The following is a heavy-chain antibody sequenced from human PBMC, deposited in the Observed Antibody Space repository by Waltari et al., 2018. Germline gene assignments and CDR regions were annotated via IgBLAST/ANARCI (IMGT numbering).Heavy chain of an antibody. Sequence: GLEWVGFIRSKAYGGTTEYAASVKGRFTISRDDSKSIAYLQMNSLKTEDTAVYYCTSGIAAAGRKGDYWGQGTLVTVSS. D-gene: IGHD6-13*01. J-gene: IGHJ4*02. CDR3: TSGIAAAGRKGDY. V-gene: IGHV3-49*02. CDR2: IRSKAYGGTT.